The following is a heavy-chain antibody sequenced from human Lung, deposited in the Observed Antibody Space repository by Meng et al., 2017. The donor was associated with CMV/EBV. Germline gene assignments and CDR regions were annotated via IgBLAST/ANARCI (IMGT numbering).Heavy chain of an antibody. CDR3: ARDFPTDDFWSGYYPGYYGMDV. Sequence: GESXKISCAASGFTFSSYSKNWVRQAPGKGLEWVSYISSSSSTIYYADSVKGRFTISRDNAKNSLYLQMNSLRAEDTAVYYCARDFPTDDFWSGYYPGYYGMDVWXQGTXVTVSS. V-gene: IGHV3-48*04. J-gene: IGHJ6*02. CDR1: GFTFSSYS. D-gene: IGHD3-3*01. CDR2: ISSSSSTI.